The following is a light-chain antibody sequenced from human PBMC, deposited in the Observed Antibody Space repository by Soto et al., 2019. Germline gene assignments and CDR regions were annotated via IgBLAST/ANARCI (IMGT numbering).Light chain of an antibody. CDR2: GVS. J-gene: IGLJ3*02. Sequence: QSALTQPASVSGSPGQSITMSCNGSSNDIGAFNYVSWYRQPPGEAPKVLIRGVSYRPSGVSIRFSGSKSDNTASLSISGLQAEDEAHYYCSSYTTSNTWVFGGGTKLTVL. CDR3: SSYTTSNTWV. CDR1: SNDIGAFNY. V-gene: IGLV2-14*01.